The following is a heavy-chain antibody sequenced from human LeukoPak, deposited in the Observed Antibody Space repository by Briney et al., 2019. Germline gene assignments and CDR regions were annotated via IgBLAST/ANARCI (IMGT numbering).Heavy chain of an antibody. D-gene: IGHD6-13*01. CDR3: ARDSKQQLVGGDY. CDR1: GYTFTGYY. V-gene: IGHV1-2*06. Sequence: GASVKVSCKASGYTFTGYYMHWVRQAPGQELEWMGRINPNSGGTNYAQKFQGRVTMTRDTSISTAYMELSSLRSDDTAVYYCARDSKQQLVGGDYWGQGTLVTVSS. J-gene: IGHJ4*02. CDR2: INPNSGGT.